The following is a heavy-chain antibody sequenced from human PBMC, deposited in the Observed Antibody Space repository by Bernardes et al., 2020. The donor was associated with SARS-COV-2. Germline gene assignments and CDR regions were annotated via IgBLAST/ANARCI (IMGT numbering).Heavy chain of an antibody. CDR3: AKARTYSANDLPYFYYPLDV. Sequence: GGSLRLCCAASGIMFSNYAMTWVRQTPGKGLEWVSVISGAGGSAHYADSVKGRFTISRDNSKNTLYLQMNSLRADDTAIYYCAKARTYSANDLPYFYYPLDVWGQGTTVTVSS. CDR2: ISGAGGSA. CDR1: GIMFSNYA. J-gene: IGHJ6*02. V-gene: IGHV3-23*01. D-gene: IGHD5-12*01.